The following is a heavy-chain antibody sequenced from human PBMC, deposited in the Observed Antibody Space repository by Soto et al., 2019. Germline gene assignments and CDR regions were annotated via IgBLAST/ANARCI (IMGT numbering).Heavy chain of an antibody. J-gene: IGHJ4*02. D-gene: IGHD1-7*01. Sequence: GGSLRLSCAVSGFTFDDNAMHWVRQAPEKGLEWVSGINWKSDIGYADSVKGRFTISRDNAENSLYLQMNSLRAEDTALYYCAFARGRGGRTTFIYWGQGTLVTVSS. CDR2: INWKSDI. CDR1: GFTFDDNA. CDR3: AFARGRGGRTTFIY. V-gene: IGHV3-9*01.